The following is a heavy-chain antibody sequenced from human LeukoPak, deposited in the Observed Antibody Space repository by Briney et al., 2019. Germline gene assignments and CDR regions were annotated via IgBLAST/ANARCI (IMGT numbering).Heavy chain of an antibody. V-gene: IGHV3-23*01. Sequence: GGSLRLSCAASGFTFSSYAMSWVRQAPGKGLEWVSAISGSGGSTYYADSVKGWFTISRDNSENTLYLQMNSLRAEDTAVYYCALGAVADLFDPWGQGTLVTVSS. D-gene: IGHD6-19*01. CDR1: GFTFSSYA. CDR2: ISGSGGST. CDR3: ALGAVADLFDP. J-gene: IGHJ5*02.